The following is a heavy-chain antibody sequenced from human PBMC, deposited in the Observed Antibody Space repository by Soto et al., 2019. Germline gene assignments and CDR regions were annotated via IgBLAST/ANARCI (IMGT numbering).Heavy chain of an antibody. CDR3: TSPSEGVHTFDI. V-gene: IGHV1-46*03. J-gene: IGHJ3*02. D-gene: IGHD3-16*01. CDR1: GYTFIAYY. Sequence: QVLLVQSGAEVKKPGASVTVSCKASGYTFIAYYMHWVRQAPGQGLVWMGIINPRGDITNYAQEFQGRVTLTRDTSTSTVYMELSSLRSEDTAMYYCTSPSEGVHTFDIWGQGTMVTVSS. CDR2: INPRGDIT.